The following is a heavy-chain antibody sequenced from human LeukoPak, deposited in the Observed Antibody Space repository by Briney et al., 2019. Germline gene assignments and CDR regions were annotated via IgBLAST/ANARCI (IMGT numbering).Heavy chain of an antibody. D-gene: IGHD2-2*01. CDR1: GFTFSSYS. Sequence: GGSLRLSCAASGFTFSSYSMNWVRQAPGTGLEWASYISSSSSTIYYADSVKGRFTISRDNAKNSLYLQINSLRAEDTAVYYCARESDIVVVPAALDYWGQGTLVTVSS. CDR3: ARESDIVVVPAALDY. J-gene: IGHJ4*02. CDR2: ISSSSSTI. V-gene: IGHV3-48*01.